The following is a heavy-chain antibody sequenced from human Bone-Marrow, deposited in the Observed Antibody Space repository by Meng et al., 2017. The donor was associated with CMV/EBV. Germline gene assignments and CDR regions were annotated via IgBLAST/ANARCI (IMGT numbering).Heavy chain of an antibody. V-gene: IGHV3-48*04. Sequence: GESLKISCAASGFTFSSYSMNWVRQAPGKGLEWVSYISSSSSTIYYADSVKGRFTISRDNAKNSLYLQMNSLRAEDTAVYYCASANMVPTYYYYYGMDVWGQGTTVTVSS. D-gene: IGHD3-10*01. CDR2: ISSSSSTI. CDR3: ASANMVPTYYYYYGMDV. J-gene: IGHJ6*02. CDR1: GFTFSSYS.